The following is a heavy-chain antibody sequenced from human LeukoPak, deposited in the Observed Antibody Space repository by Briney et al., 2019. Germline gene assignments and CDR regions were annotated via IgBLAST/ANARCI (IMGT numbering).Heavy chain of an antibody. J-gene: IGHJ5*02. CDR1: GYTFTGYY. V-gene: IGHV1-2*02. CDR2: INPNSGGT. CDR3: ARDHGSGSYGIIDP. D-gene: IGHD3-10*01. Sequence: GASVKVSCKASGYTFTGYYMHWVRQAPGQGLEWMGWINPNSGGTNYAQKFRGRVTMTRDTSISTAYMELSRLRSDDTAVYYCARDHGSGSYGIIDPWGQGTLVTVSS.